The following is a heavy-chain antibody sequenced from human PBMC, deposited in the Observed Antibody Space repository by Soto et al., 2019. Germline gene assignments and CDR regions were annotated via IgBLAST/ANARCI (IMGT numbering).Heavy chain of an antibody. CDR1: GGSISSGGYY. CDR2: IYYSGST. Sequence: QVQLQESGPGLVKPSQTLSLTCTVSGGSISSGGYYWSWIRQHPGKGLERIGYIYYSGSTSYNPSLKSQVTISVDTSKNQFSLKLSSVTAADTAVYYCARLMYDFWSGYYRLYFDYWGQGTLVTVSS. D-gene: IGHD3-3*01. V-gene: IGHV4-31*01. J-gene: IGHJ4*02. CDR3: ARLMYDFWSGYYRLYFDY.